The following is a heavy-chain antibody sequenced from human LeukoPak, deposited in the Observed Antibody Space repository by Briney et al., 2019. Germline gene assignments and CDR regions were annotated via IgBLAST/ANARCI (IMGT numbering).Heavy chain of an antibody. D-gene: IGHD3-10*01. J-gene: IGHJ6*02. CDR2: IYPGDSDT. V-gene: IGHV5-51*01. CDR1: GYRFTSYW. Sequence: GESLEISWKGSGYRFTSYWLGWVRQVPGKGLEWMGIIYPGDSDTRYSPSFQGQVTISANKSISTAYLQWSSMKASDTAMYYCARGPLWPQLHYYGMDVWGQGTPVTVSS. CDR3: ARGPLWPQLHYYGMDV.